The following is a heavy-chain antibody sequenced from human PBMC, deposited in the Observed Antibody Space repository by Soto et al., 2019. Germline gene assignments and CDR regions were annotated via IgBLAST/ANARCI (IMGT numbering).Heavy chain of an antibody. D-gene: IGHD6-13*01. V-gene: IGHV4-39*01. CDR1: GGSISSSSYY. CDR2: IYYSGST. J-gene: IGHJ4*02. CDR3: ASSSTRRYSSSWYETPVGLIGYFDY. Sequence: SETLSLTCTVSGGSISSSSYYWGWIRQPPGKGLEWIGSIYYSGSTYYNPSLKSRVTISVDTSKNQFSLKLSSVTAADTAVYYCASSSTRRYSSSWYETPVGLIGYFDYWGQGTLVTSPQ.